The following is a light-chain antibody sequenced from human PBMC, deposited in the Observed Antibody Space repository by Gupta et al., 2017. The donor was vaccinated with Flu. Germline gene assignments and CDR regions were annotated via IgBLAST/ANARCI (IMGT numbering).Light chain of an antibody. CDR3: CSYTTSYTLV. CDR1: SNDVGGYNF. Sequence: QSALTQPASVSGSPGQSITITCTGTSNDVGGYNFVSWYQQHPDKGPKLLGYEITKRPSGVSNRFSGSKSGNTESLTISGLQAEDDAYYYCCSYTTSYTLVFGGGTKLTVL. J-gene: IGLJ3*02. CDR2: EIT. V-gene: IGLV2-14*01.